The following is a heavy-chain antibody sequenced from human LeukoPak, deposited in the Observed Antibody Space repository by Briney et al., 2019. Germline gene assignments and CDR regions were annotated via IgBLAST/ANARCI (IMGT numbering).Heavy chain of an antibody. CDR2: IYSGGST. CDR1: GFTVSSNY. Sequence: GGSLRLSCAASGFTVSSNYMSWVRQAPGKGLEWVSVIYSGGSTYYADSVKGRFTISRDNSKNTLYLQMNSLRAEDTAVYYCARGLSSGWYYGPLNYYFDYWGQGTLVTVSS. J-gene: IGHJ4*02. D-gene: IGHD6-19*01. CDR3: ARGLSSGWYYGPLNYYFDY. V-gene: IGHV3-66*01.